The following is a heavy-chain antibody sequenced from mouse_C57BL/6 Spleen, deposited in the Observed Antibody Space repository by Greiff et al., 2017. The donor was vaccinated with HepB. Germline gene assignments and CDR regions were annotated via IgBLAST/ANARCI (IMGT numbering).Heavy chain of an antibody. Sequence: VQLKESGGGLVKPGGSLKLSCAASGFTFSDYGMHWVRQAPEKGLEWVAYISSGSSTIYYADTVKGRFTISRDNAKNTLFLQMTSLRSEDTAMYYCARWAAQARYYYAMDYWGQGTSVTVSS. J-gene: IGHJ4*01. CDR3: ARWAAQARYYYAMDY. V-gene: IGHV5-17*01. CDR2: ISSGSSTI. D-gene: IGHD3-2*02. CDR1: GFTFSDYG.